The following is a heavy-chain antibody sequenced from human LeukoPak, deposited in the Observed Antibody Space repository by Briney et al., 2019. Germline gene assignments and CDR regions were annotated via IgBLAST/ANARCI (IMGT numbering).Heavy chain of an antibody. Sequence: ASVKVSCKASGYTCTGYYMHWVRQAPGQGLEWMGWINPNSGGTNYAQKFQGRVTMTRDTSISTAYMELSRQRSDDTAVYYCARVPQLTGIYYWGQGTLVTVSS. CDR3: ARVPQLTGIYY. J-gene: IGHJ4*02. D-gene: IGHD7-27*01. V-gene: IGHV1-2*02. CDR2: INPNSGGT. CDR1: GYTCTGYY.